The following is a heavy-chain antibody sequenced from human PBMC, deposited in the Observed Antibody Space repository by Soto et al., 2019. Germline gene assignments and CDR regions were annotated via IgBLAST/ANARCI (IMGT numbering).Heavy chain of an antibody. V-gene: IGHV4-34*01. J-gene: IGHJ4*02. CDR3: ARGQEGVVATH. CDR2: IKGDGST. D-gene: IGHD5-12*01. CDR1: GGSLSHYY. Sequence: QVQLQQWGAGLLKPSETLSLNCAVNGGSLSHYYWSWIRQHPGKGLEWIGEIKGDGSTNYSPSLKSRATISSDTSNNQFSLRLYAVTAADTGVYYCARGQEGVVATHWDQGTLVTVSS.